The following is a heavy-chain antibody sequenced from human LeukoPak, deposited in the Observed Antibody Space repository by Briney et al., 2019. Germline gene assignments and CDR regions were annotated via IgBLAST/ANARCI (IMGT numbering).Heavy chain of an antibody. CDR3: ARRDTTVDY. J-gene: IGHJ4*02. CDR2: IYPGDSDT. Sequence: GGSLKISCKRSGSRFTSYWIGGFRRIPGKGLGGMGIIYPGDSDTRYSPSFQGQVTISADKPISTAYLQWSSLKASDTAMYYCARRDTTVDYWGQGTLVTVSS. CDR1: GSRFTSYW. D-gene: IGHD5-18*01. V-gene: IGHV5-51*01.